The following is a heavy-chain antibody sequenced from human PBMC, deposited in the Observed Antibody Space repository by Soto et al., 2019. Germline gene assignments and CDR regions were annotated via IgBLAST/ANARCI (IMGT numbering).Heavy chain of an antibody. CDR2: VHAGNGNT. D-gene: IGHD2-2*01. J-gene: IGHJ6*02. Sequence: ASVKVSCKASGYTFTTYSMHWVRQAPGQRLEWMGWVHAGNGNTEHSQKFQGRVTITRDTSASTAYLELGSLRSEDTAVYYCARAACSSTSCYNYYAYGMDVWGQGTAVTVSS. CDR1: GYTFTTYS. CDR3: ARAACSSTSCYNYYAYGMDV. V-gene: IGHV1-3*01.